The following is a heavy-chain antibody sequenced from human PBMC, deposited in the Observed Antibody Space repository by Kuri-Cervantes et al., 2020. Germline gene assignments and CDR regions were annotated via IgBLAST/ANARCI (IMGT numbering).Heavy chain of an antibody. D-gene: IGHD4-17*01. CDR3: ARSNDYGDFFDY. Sequence: LSLTCAASGFTFSSYWMSWVRQAPGKGLEWVANIKQDGSEKYYVDSVKGRFTISRDNAENSLYLQMNSLRAEDTAVYYCARSNDYGDFFDYWGQGTLVTASS. J-gene: IGHJ4*02. V-gene: IGHV3-7*01. CDR2: IKQDGSEK. CDR1: GFTFSSYW.